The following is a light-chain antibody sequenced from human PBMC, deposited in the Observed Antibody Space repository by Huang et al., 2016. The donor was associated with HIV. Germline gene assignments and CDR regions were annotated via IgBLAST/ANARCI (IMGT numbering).Light chain of an antibody. CDR1: QSVSSY. J-gene: IGKJ3*01. CDR2: DAS. CDR3: QQRSNWRST. Sequence: EIVLTQSPATLSLSPGERATLSCRASQSVSSYLAWYQQKPGQAPRLLIYDASNRATGSPARFSGSGSGTDFTLTISSLEPEDFAVYYCQQRSNWRSTFGPGTKVDIK. V-gene: IGKV3-11*01.